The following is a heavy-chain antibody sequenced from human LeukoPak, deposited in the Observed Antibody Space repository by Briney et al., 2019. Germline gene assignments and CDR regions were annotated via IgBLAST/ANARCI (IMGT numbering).Heavy chain of an antibody. CDR2: INLDSGHT. Sequence: ASVKVSCKASGYTFTGYFLDWVRQAPGQGLEWMGWINLDSGHTDYAQKFQGRVTMTRDTSISTVYMEMSSLRYDDTAVYYCARQGSAVAADFDYWGQGSLVTVSS. CDR3: ARQGSAVAADFDY. D-gene: IGHD6-19*01. CDR1: GYTFTGYF. J-gene: IGHJ4*02. V-gene: IGHV1-2*02.